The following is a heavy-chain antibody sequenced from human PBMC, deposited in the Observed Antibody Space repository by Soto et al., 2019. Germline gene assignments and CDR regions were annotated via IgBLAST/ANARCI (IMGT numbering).Heavy chain of an antibody. CDR2: MSRDGGVT. CDR1: GFTFSNYG. D-gene: IGHD6-19*01. Sequence: EVQLLESGGGLVQPGGSLRLSCAASGFTFSNYGMTWVRQAPGKGLEWVSGMSRDGGVTDYTDSVKGRFTISRDISKNTLYLQRNRMRGEDTAVYYGAKIDKFNPLSRGRATRFDYWGHGTRVTVSS. J-gene: IGHJ4*01. CDR3: AKIDKFNPLSRGRATRFDY. V-gene: IGHV3-23*01.